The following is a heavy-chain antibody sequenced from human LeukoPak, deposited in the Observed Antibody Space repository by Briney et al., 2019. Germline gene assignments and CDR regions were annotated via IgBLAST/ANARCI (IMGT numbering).Heavy chain of an antibody. Sequence: GGSLRLSCAASGFTFSNYWMYWVRQAPGKGLEWVSAISGSGGSTYYADSVKGRFTISRDNSKNTLYLQMNSLRAEDTAVYYCAKSGVVVPAATDWGQGTLVTVSS. CDR3: AKSGVVVPAATD. CDR2: ISGSGGST. CDR1: GFTFSNYW. V-gene: IGHV3-23*01. J-gene: IGHJ4*02. D-gene: IGHD2-2*01.